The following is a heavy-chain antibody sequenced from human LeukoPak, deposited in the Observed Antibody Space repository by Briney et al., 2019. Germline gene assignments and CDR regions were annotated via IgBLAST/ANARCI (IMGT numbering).Heavy chain of an antibody. CDR3: AKDLHEIAADY. CDR2: IKGDGITT. Sequence: GGSLRLSCEGSGFTFSSFWMHWVGQAPGKGLVWVARIKGDGITTNYADPAKCRFTFSRDNAKITVYLQMNSLRAEDTAVYYCAKDLHEIAADYWGQGTLVTVAS. D-gene: IGHD2-21*01. J-gene: IGHJ4*02. V-gene: IGHV3-74*01. CDR1: GFTFSSFW.